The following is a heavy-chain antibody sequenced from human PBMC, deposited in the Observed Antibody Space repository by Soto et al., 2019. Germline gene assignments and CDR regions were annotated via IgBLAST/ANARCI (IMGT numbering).Heavy chain of an antibody. D-gene: IGHD6-19*01. V-gene: IGHV3-73*02. CDR3: TRQHLDVPVASAIDY. CDR1: GFTFSGST. J-gene: IGHJ4*02. CDR2: IPSKTNTYAT. Sequence: EVQLVESGGGLVQPGGSLKLSCAASGFTFSGSTIHWVRQTSGKGLEWVGRIPSKTNTYATAYAASVKGRFTISRDDSKKTANLQMNSLKTEDTAVYYCTRQHLDVPVASAIDYWGQGTLVTVSS.